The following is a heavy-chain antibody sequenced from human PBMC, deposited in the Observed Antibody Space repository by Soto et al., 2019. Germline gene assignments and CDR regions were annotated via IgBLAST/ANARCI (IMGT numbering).Heavy chain of an antibody. V-gene: IGHV1-3*01. CDR2: INAANGDT. J-gene: IGHJ5*02. CDR1: GYTFTSYG. D-gene: IGHD6-13*01. Sequence: ASAKVSCKASGYTFTSYGIHWVRQAPGRRLEWMGWINAANGDTKYSPKFQGRVTITRDTSASTAYMELSSLRSEDTAVYYCVRRHVSATGIDWFDPWGQGTLVTVSS. CDR3: VRRHVSATGIDWFDP.